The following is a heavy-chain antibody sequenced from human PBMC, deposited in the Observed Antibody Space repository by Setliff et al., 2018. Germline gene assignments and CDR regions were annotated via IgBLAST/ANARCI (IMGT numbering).Heavy chain of an antibody. CDR3: ARDRGLEADVVSLINMGDF. J-gene: IGHJ4*02. V-gene: IGHV1-69*13. Sequence: SVKVSCKASGGTFSSYAISWVRQAPGQGLEWMGGIIPIFGTANYAQKFQGRVTITADESTSTAYMELSSLRSEDTAVYYCARDRGLEADVVSLINMGDFWGQGTLVTVSS. CDR1: GGTFSSYA. D-gene: IGHD5-12*01. CDR2: IIPIFGTA.